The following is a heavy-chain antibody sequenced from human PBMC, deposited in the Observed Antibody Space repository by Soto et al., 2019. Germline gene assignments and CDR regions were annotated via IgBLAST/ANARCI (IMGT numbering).Heavy chain of an antibody. CDR2: ISSSSSTI. CDR1: GFTFSSYS. Sequence: EVQLVESGGGLVQPGGSLRLSCAASGFTFSSYSMNWVRQAPGKGLEWVSYISSSSSTIYYADSVKGRFTISRDNAKNPLYLHMNRLRAEDTAVYYCARHPERIAEIGWFDPWGQGTLVTVSS. V-gene: IGHV3-48*01. D-gene: IGHD6-13*01. J-gene: IGHJ5*02. CDR3: ARHPERIAEIGWFDP.